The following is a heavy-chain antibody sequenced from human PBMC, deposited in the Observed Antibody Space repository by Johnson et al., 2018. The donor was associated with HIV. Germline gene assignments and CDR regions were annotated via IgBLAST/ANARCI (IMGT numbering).Heavy chain of an antibody. Sequence: QVQLVESGGGVVQPGRSLRLSCAASGFTFSNYPMHWVRQAPGKGLEWVAVIYSGGSTYYADSVKGRFTISRDNSKNTLYLQMNSLRAEDTAVYYCAKDSSFSYYYSDAFDIWGQGTMVTVSS. CDR1: GFTFSNYP. CDR2: IYSGGST. J-gene: IGHJ3*02. V-gene: IGHV3-NL1*01. D-gene: IGHD3-10*01. CDR3: AKDSSFSYYYSDAFDI.